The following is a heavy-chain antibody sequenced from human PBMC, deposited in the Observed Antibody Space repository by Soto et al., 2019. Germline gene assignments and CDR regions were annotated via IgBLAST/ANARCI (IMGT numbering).Heavy chain of an antibody. Sequence: QVQLVQSGAEVKKPGASVKVSCKASGYTFTSYDINWVRQATGQGLEWMGWMNPNSGNTGYAQRFQGRVTMTRDTSISAAYMEPTSLRSEDTALYYCARVAGPPDYWGQGTLVTVSS. CDR3: ARVAGPPDY. D-gene: IGHD6-13*01. V-gene: IGHV1-8*01. CDR2: MNPNSGNT. J-gene: IGHJ4*02. CDR1: GYTFTSYD.